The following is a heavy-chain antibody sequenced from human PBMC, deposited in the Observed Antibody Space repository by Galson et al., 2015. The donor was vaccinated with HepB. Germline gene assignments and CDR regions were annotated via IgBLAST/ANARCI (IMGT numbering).Heavy chain of an antibody. V-gene: IGHV3-30-3*01. D-gene: IGHD2-2*01. J-gene: IGHJ4*02. CDR2: ISYDASNK. Sequence: SLRLSCAASGFTFSTHAMHWVRQAPGKGLEWVTIISYDASNKYYADSVNGRFTISRDSSKNTLYLQMNSLRADDTAVYYCARDRGYCSSASCLKNHFDYWGQGTLVTVSS. CDR3: ARDRGYCSSASCLKNHFDY. CDR1: GFTFSTHA.